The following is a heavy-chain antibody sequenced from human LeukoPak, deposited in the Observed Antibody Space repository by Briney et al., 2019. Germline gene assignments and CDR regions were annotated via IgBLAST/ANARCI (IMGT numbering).Heavy chain of an antibody. CDR1: GYTLTELS. D-gene: IGHD2-8*01. J-gene: IGHJ6*02. CDR2: SDPEDGET. V-gene: IGHV1-24*01. CDR3: ARDVRLDCTNGVCYRYYYYGMDV. Sequence: ASVKVSCKVSGYTLTELSMHWVRQAPGKGLEWMGGSDPEDGETIYAQKFQGRVTMTTDTSTSTAYMELRSLRSDDTAVYYCARDVRLDCTNGVCYRYYYYGMDVWGQGTTVTVSS.